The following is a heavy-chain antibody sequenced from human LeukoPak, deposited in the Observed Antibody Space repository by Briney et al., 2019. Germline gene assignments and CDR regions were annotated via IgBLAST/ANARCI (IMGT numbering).Heavy chain of an antibody. J-gene: IGHJ4*02. CDR1: GGSFSGYY. CDR2: INHSGST. Sequence: SETLSLTCAVYGGSFSGYYWSWIRQPPGKGLEWIGEINHSGSTNYNPSLKSRVTISVDTSKNQFSLKLSSVTAADTAVYYCARHVNYGDYVFDYWGQGTLVTVSS. V-gene: IGHV4-34*01. CDR3: ARHVNYGDYVFDY. D-gene: IGHD4-17*01.